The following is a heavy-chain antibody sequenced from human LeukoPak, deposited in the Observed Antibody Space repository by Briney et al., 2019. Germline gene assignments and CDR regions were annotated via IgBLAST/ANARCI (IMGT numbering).Heavy chain of an antibody. J-gene: IGHJ3*02. Sequence: GGSLRLSCAASRFTFSSYGMSWVRQAPGKGLEWVSAISGSGGSTYYADSVKGRFTISRDNSKNSLYLQMNSLRAEDTALYYCARANPTTYYYDSSGYTHAFDIWGQGTMVTVSS. CDR3: ARANPTTYYYDSSGYTHAFDI. V-gene: IGHV3-23*01. D-gene: IGHD3-22*01. CDR2: ISGSGGST. CDR1: RFTFSSYG.